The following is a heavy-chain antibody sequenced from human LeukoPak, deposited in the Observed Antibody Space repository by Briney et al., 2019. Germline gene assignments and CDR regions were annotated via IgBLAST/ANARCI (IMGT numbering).Heavy chain of an antibody. J-gene: IGHJ4*02. CDR3: ARDPHYFDTSGSDYFDY. Sequence: QSGGSLRLSCAASGFTFSNYWMHWVRQAPGKGLVWVSRIKTDGSSTSYADSVKGRFTISRDNAKNTVYLQMNSLRAEDTAVYYCARDPHYFDTSGSDYFDYWGQGTLVTVSS. V-gene: IGHV3-74*01. CDR2: IKTDGSST. CDR1: GFTFSNYW. D-gene: IGHD3-22*01.